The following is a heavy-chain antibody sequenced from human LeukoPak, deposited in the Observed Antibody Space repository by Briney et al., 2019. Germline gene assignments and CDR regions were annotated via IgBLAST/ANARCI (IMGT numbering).Heavy chain of an antibody. CDR2: IYYSGST. D-gene: IGHD2-15*01. CDR1: GGSISSYY. CDR3: ARDLRPYEGGNWFDP. J-gene: IGHJ5*02. Sequence: SETLSLTCAVSGGSISSYYWSWIRQPPGKGLEWIGYIYYSGSTNYNPSLKSRVTISVDTSKNQFSLKLSSVTAADTAVYYCARDLRPYEGGNWFDPWGQGTLVTVSS. V-gene: IGHV4-59*01.